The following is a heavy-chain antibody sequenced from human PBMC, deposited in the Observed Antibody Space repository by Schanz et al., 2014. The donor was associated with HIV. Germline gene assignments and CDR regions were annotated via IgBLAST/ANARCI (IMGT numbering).Heavy chain of an antibody. V-gene: IGHV3-30*03. CDR1: GFTFSSYG. CDR2: ISYDGSNK. J-gene: IGHJ6*02. CDR3: ARVARWDYYGMDV. Sequence: QVQLVESGGGVVQPGRSLRLSCAASGFTFSSYGMHWVRQAPGKGLEWVAVISYDGSNKYYADSVKGRFTISRDKSKNTLYLQMNSLRAEDTAVFYCARVARWDYYGMDVWGQGTTVTVSS.